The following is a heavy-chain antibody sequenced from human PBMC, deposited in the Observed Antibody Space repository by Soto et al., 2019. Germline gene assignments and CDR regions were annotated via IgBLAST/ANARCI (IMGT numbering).Heavy chain of an antibody. CDR3: TRAVRTGNYGMDV. Sequence: QVQLVQGGTEVKMAGSSVRISCEASGGTLSNYAVSWVRQAPGLGLEWMGGIIPIFGTTTYAQKFQGRITITADETTGRVYMDLTGLRSADTAVFYCTRAVRTGNYGMDVWGQGTTVTVSS. J-gene: IGHJ6*02. V-gene: IGHV1-69*01. CDR2: IIPIFGTT. CDR1: GGTLSNYA.